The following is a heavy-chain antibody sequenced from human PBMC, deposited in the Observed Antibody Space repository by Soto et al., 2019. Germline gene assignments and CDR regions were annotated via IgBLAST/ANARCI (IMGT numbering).Heavy chain of an antibody. V-gene: IGHV2-5*01. Sequence: QITLKESGPTLVTPTQTLTLTCTFSGFSLTTTGLGVAWIRQPPGKALEWLALIYWNDEKRYRPSLRSRLTITKDTSKNQVVRTMTDMDPVDSATYYCAHEGFGSDNWFDAWGQGTLVIVSS. D-gene: IGHD3-10*01. CDR1: GFSLTTTGLG. J-gene: IGHJ5*02. CDR2: IYWNDEK. CDR3: AHEGFGSDNWFDA.